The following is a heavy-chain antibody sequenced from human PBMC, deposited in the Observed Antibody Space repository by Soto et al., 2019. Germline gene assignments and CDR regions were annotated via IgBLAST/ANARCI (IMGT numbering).Heavy chain of an antibody. V-gene: IGHV3-23*01. CDR3: AKDQLTTEFYYYYGMDV. D-gene: IGHD4-4*01. CDR2: ISGSGGST. J-gene: IGHJ6*02. CDR1: GFTFSSYA. Sequence: GGSLRLSCAASGFTFSSYAMSWVRQAPGKGLEWVSAISGSGGSTYYADSVKGRFTISRDKSKNTLYLKMNSLRADDTAVYYCAKDQLTTEFYYYYGMDVWGQGTTVTVSS.